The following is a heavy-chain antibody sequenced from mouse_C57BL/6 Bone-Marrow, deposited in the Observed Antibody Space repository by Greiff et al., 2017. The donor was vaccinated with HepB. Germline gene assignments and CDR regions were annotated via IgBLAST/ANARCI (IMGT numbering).Heavy chain of an antibody. J-gene: IGHJ2*01. CDR3: AREVTGTYYFDY. Sequence: EVKLVESGGGLVKPGGSLKLSCAASGFTFSSYAMSWVRQTPEKRLEWVATISDGGSYTYYPDNVKGRFTISRDNAKNNLYLQMSHLKSEDTAMYYCAREVTGTYYFDYWGQGTTLTVSS. CDR1: GFTFSSYA. V-gene: IGHV5-4*01. CDR2: ISDGGSYT. D-gene: IGHD4-1*01.